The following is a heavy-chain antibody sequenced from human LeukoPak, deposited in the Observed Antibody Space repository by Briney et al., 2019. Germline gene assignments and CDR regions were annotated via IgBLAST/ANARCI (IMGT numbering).Heavy chain of an antibody. CDR2: IYYSGST. CDR1: GGSISSYY. D-gene: IGHD6-19*01. CDR3: ARGVAVAGYYYYYYMDV. J-gene: IGHJ6*03. V-gene: IGHV4-59*01. Sequence: SETLSLTCTVSGGSISSYYWSWIRQPPGKGLEWIGYIYYSGSTNYNPSLKSRVTISVDTSKNQFSLKLSSVTAADTAVYYCARGVAVAGYYYYYYMDVWGKGTTVTISS.